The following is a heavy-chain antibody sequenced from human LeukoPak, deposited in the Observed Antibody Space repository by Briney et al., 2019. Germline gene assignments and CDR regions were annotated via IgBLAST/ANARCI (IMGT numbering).Heavy chain of an antibody. CDR2: ISTSDSTI. D-gene: IGHD5-18*01. CDR1: GFIFSSYE. V-gene: IGHV3-48*03. Sequence: GGSLRLSCAASGFIFSSYEMHWVRQAPGKGLEWVSYISTSDSTIYYADSVKGRFTISRDNSKNTLYLQMNSLRAEDTAVYYCARDTAMYYFDYWGQGTLVTVSS. CDR3: ARDTAMYYFDY. J-gene: IGHJ4*02.